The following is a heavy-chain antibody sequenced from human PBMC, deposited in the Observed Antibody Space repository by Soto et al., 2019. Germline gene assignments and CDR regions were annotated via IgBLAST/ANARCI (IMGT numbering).Heavy chain of an antibody. CDR3: ARDLLRMRSGSNFPLASSVSTIYYGMDV. CDR2: IIPIFGTA. Sequence: GASVKVSCKASGGTFSSSTISWVRQAPGQGLEWMGGIIPIFGTANYAQKFQGRVTITADESTSTAYMELSSLRSEDTAVYYCARDLLRMRSGSNFPLASSVSTIYYGMDVWGQGTTVTVSS. V-gene: IGHV1-69*13. J-gene: IGHJ6*02. CDR1: GGTFSSST. D-gene: IGHD3-3*01.